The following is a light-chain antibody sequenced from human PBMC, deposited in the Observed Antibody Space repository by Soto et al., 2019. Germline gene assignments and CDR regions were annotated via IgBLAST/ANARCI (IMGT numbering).Light chain of an antibody. Sequence: EIVLTQSPATLSLSPGERATLSCRASQSVSSSYLAWYQQKPGQAPRLLIYGPSSRATGIPDRFSGSGSGTDFTLTISRLEPEDFAVYYCQQYGSSPLTFGGGTKVDIK. CDR2: GPS. CDR3: QQYGSSPLT. V-gene: IGKV3-20*01. CDR1: QSVSSSY. J-gene: IGKJ4*01.